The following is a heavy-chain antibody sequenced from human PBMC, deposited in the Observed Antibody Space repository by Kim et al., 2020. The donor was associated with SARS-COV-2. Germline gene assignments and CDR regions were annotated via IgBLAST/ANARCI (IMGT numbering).Heavy chain of an antibody. J-gene: IGHJ6*01. V-gene: IGHV3-48*03. CDR3: ARWYCSSTTCYGFYYYGM. D-gene: IGHD2-2*01. CDR2: ISSSGDSI. CDR1: GFTFSSYE. Sequence: LSLTCAASGFTFSSYEMNWVRQAPGKGLEWVSFISSSGDSIQYADSVKGRFTISRDNAKNSLYLQMNSLRAEDTGVYYCARWYCSSTTCYGFYYYGM.